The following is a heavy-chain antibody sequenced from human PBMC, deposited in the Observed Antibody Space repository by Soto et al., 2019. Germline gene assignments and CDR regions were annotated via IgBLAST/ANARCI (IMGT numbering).Heavy chain of an antibody. CDR1: GSTFTDYA. D-gene: IGHD3-16*02. CDR2: ISSTGGST. Sequence: EVQLLESGGGLVQPGGSLRLTCAASGSTFTDYAMSWVRQAPGKGLEWVSVISSTGGSTYYADSVKGRFTISRDDSTNTASLLMNSLRAEDTAVYYCAKQRVGSSCYRDFDSWGQGTLVTVSS. V-gene: IGHV3-23*01. J-gene: IGHJ4*02. CDR3: AKQRVGSSCYRDFDS.